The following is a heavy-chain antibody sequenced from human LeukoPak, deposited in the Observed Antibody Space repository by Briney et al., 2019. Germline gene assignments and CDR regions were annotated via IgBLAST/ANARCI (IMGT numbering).Heavy chain of an antibody. V-gene: IGHV5-10-1*01. CDR3: ASSQGPDAFDI. J-gene: IGHJ3*02. CDR2: IDPSDSYT. Sequence: GESLKISCKGSGYSFTSYWISWVRQMPGKGLEWMGRIDPSDSYTNYSPSFQGHVTVSADKSISTAYLQWSSLKASDTAMYYCASSQGPDAFDIWGQGTMVTVSS. CDR1: GYSFTSYW.